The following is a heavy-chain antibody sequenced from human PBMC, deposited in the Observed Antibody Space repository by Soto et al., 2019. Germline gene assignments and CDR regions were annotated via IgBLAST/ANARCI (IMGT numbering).Heavy chain of an antibody. D-gene: IGHD2-15*01. CDR1: GYTFTTYY. J-gene: IGHJ4*02. V-gene: IGHV1-46*01. CDR3: ARAGYCSGGTCFRGNCDY. Sequence: QVQLVQSGAEVKRPGASVKVSCKASGYTFTTYYMHWVRQAPGQGLEWLGIINPNGGSTTYAQKVQGRVTMTRDTSTSTVYLELSSLRSEDTAVYYCARAGYCSGGTCFRGNCDYWGQGTLVTVSA. CDR2: INPNGGST.